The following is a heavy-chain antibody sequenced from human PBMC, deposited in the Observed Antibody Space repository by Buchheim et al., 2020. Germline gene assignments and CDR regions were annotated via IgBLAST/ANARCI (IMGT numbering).Heavy chain of an antibody. Sequence: EVQLLESGGGLVQPGGSLRLSCAGSGFTFSSYAMNWVRQAPGRGLEWVSGISQGGDITYYADSVKGRFTISRDNSKNTVYLQMNSLRGEDTAVYYCAKEKHQDYGDYPSTLYYFDYWGQGTL. CDR1: GFTFSSYA. CDR3: AKEKHQDYGDYPSTLYYFDY. J-gene: IGHJ4*02. D-gene: IGHD4-17*01. V-gene: IGHV3-23*01. CDR2: ISQGGDIT.